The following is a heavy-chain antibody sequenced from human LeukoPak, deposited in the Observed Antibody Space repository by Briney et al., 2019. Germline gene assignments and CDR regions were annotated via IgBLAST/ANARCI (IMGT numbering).Heavy chain of an antibody. D-gene: IGHD3-9*01. V-gene: IGHV1-2*02. CDR3: ARDPDILTGHRDAFDI. CDR1: GYTFTGYF. CDR2: INPNSGGT. J-gene: IGHJ3*02. Sequence: ASVKVSCKASGYTFTGYFMHWVRQAPGQGLEWMGWINPNSGGTNYAQKFQGRVTMTRDTSISTAYMELSRLRSDDTAVYYCARDPDILTGHRDAFDIWGQGTMVTVSS.